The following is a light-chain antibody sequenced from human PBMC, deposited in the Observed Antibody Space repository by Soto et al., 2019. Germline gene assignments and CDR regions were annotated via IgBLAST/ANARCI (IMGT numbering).Light chain of an antibody. J-gene: IGLJ2*01. Sequence: QSALTQPRSVSGSPGQSVTISCTGTSSDVGGYNYVSWYQQHPGKAPKLMIYDVTKRPSGVPDPFSGSKSGNTASLTISGLQAEDEADYYCCSYAGSYTFGVVFGGGTKLTVL. CDR2: DVT. CDR3: CSYAGSYTFGVV. CDR1: SSDVGGYNY. V-gene: IGLV2-11*01.